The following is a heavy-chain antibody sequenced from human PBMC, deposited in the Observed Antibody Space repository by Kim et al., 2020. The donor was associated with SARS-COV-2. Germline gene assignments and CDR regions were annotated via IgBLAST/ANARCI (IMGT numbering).Heavy chain of an antibody. CDR3: ARGLRRVGATVSYYFDY. CDR1: GYTFTSYD. D-gene: IGHD1-26*01. V-gene: IGHV1-8*01. CDR2: MNPNSGNT. J-gene: IGHJ4*02. Sequence: ASVKVSCKASGYTFTSYDINWVRQATGQGLEWMGWMNPNSGNTGYAQKFQGRVTMTRNTSISTAYTELSSLRSEDTAVYYCARGLRRVGATVSYYFDYWGQGTLVTVSS.